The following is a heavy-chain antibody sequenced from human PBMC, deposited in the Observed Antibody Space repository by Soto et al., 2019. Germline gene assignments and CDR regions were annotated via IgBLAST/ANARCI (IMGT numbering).Heavy chain of an antibody. CDR3: AKDAYIVVGGTHIDF. D-gene: IGHD1-26*01. J-gene: IGHJ4*02. CDR1: GFTFDDYA. Sequence: EVHLVESGGGLVQPGRSLRLSCAASGFTFDDYAMHWVRQAPGQGLEWVSGISWNSDSTGYADSVKGRFTISRDNAKNSLFLQMNRLRAEDTALYFCAKDAYIVVGGTHIDFWGRGTLVSVSS. V-gene: IGHV3-9*01. CDR2: ISWNSDST.